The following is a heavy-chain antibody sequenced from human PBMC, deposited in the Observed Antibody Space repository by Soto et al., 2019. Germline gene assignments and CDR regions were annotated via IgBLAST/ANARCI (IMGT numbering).Heavy chain of an antibody. CDR1: GASISGSDYY. D-gene: IGHD3-10*01. CDR2: FYYSGNT. V-gene: IGHV4-39*01. J-gene: IGHJ6*03. Sequence: SETLSLTCSVSGASISGSDYYWGWIRQPPGKGLEWIGSFYYSGNTFLNPSLRSRVTVSADASQNQFSLTMSAVTAADTAVYYCARSAHGAYIFYMDVWGKGTTVTVSS. CDR3: ARSAHGAYIFYMDV.